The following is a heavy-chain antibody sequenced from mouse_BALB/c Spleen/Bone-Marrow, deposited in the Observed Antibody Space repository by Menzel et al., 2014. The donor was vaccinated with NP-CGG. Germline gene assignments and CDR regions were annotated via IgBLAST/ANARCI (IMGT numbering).Heavy chain of an antibody. CDR1: GFSFNSYG. Sequence: EVQLVESGGGLVKSGGSLKPSCAASGFSFNSYGMSWVRQTPEKRLEWVATISGGGSYTFYPDSVKGRFTISRDNAKNNLYLQLSSLRSEDTALYYCARHAYYDQTEVSFVYWGQGTLVTVSA. CDR3: ARHAYYDQTEVSFVY. D-gene: IGHD2-4*01. CDR2: ISGGGSYT. J-gene: IGHJ3*01. V-gene: IGHV5-9-2*01.